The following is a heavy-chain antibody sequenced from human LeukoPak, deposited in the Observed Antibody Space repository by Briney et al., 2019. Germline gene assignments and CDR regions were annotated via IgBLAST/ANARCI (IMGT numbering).Heavy chain of an antibody. CDR3: ARDEPTVTTGSPVGS. D-gene: IGHD4-17*01. V-gene: IGHV3-74*01. J-gene: IGHJ4*02. CDR1: GFTFETYW. Sequence: GGSLRLSCAASGFTFETYWMHWVRQAPGKGLEWVSCINGYGSITNHADSVKGRFTISRDNAKNTLYLQMNSLRVEDTAVYYCARDEPTVTTGSPVGSWGQGTLVTVSS. CDR2: INGYGSIT.